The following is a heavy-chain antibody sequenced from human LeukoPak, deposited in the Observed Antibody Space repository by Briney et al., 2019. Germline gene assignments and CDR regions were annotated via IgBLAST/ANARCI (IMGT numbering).Heavy chain of an antibody. CDR1: GGSISSYY. D-gene: IGHD3-16*02. Sequence: SETLSPTCTVSGGSISSYYWNWIRQPPGKGLEWIGFIYYSGTTNYNPSLKSRVTISVDTSKNQFSLKLSSVTAADTAVYYCARGGSYVWGSYRLKSWFDPWGQGTLVTVSS. CDR3: ARGGSYVWGSYRLKSWFDP. CDR2: IYYSGTT. V-gene: IGHV4-59*01. J-gene: IGHJ5*02.